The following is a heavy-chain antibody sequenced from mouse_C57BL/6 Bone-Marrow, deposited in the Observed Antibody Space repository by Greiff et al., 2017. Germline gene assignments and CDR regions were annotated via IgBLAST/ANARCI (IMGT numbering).Heavy chain of an antibody. V-gene: IGHV1-81*01. CDR2: IYPRSGNT. Sequence: QVQLQQSGAELARPGASVKLSCKASGYTFTSYGISWVKQSTGQGLEWIGEIYPRSGNTYYNEKFKGKATLTADKSSSTAYMELSSLTSEDSAVYFCARWGPLRFLFAYWGQGTLVTVSA. CDR3: ARWGPLRFLFAY. D-gene: IGHD1-1*01. J-gene: IGHJ3*01. CDR1: GYTFTSYG.